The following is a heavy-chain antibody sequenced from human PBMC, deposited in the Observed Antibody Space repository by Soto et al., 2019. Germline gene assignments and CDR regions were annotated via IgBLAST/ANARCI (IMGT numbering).Heavy chain of an antibody. J-gene: IGHJ4*02. CDR1: GFTFSSYS. V-gene: IGHV3-21*01. CDR3: ARDDFWSGSLYFDY. CDR2: ISSSSSYI. Sequence: GGSLRLSCAASGFTFSSYSMNWVRQAPGKGLEWVSSISSSSSYIYYADSVKGRFTISRDNAKNSLYLQMNSLRAEDTAVYYCARDDFWSGSLYFDYWGQGTLVTVSS. D-gene: IGHD3-3*01.